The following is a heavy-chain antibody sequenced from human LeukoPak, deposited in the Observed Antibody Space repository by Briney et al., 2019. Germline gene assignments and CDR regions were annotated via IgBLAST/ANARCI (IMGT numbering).Heavy chain of an antibody. CDR2: IYYSGST. CDR1: GYSISSSNW. J-gene: IGHJ4*02. D-gene: IGHD6-13*01. V-gene: IGHV4-28*01. CDR3: ARTPSRGDFDY. Sequence: SETLSLTCAVSGYSISSSNWWGWIRQPPGKGLEWIGYIYYSGSTYYNPSLKSRVTMSVDTSKNQFSLKLSSVTAVDTAVYYCARTPSRGDFDYWGQGTLVTVSS.